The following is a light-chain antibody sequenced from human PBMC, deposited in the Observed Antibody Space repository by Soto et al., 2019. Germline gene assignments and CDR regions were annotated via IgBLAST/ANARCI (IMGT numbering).Light chain of an antibody. CDR3: QQYDSWPPRT. Sequence: EIVMTQSPASLSVSPGDTATLSCRASQSISNSLAWYQQKPGQAPSLLIYGASTRATGIPARFSGSGSGTEFTLTISSLQSEDSALDFCQQYDSWPPRTFGQGTKLEIK. J-gene: IGKJ2*01. V-gene: IGKV3-15*01. CDR2: GAS. CDR1: QSISNS.